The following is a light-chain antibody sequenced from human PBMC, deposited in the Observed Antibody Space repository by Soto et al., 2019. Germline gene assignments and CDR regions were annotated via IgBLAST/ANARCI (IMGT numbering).Light chain of an antibody. J-gene: IGKJ3*01. CDR1: QNIRGW. Sequence: DIQMTQSPSTLSASVGDRVSITCRASQNIRGWLAWYQQKPGKAPKLLIYDGSSLQSGVPSRFSGRESGAEFTLTISGLHPDDFATSYCQQYKDYPFTFGPGTKVETK. CDR2: DGS. V-gene: IGKV1-5*01. CDR3: QQYKDYPFT.